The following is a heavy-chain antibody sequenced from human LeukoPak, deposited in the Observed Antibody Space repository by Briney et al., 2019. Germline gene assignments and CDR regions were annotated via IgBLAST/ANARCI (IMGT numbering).Heavy chain of an antibody. Sequence: GRSLTLSCAASGFTFISYAMHWVRQAPGKGLEWVAVISYDGSNKYYADSVKGRFTISRDNSKNTLSLQRNSLRPEDTAVYYCARAWAKTYYYDSSHDYWGQGTLVTVSA. CDR1: GFTFISYA. J-gene: IGHJ4*02. CDR2: ISYDGSNK. D-gene: IGHD3-22*01. CDR3: ARAWAKTYYYDSSHDY. V-gene: IGHV3-30*04.